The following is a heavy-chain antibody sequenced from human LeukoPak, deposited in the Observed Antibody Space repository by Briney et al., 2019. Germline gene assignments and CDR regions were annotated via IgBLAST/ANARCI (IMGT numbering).Heavy chain of an antibody. CDR2: INPNSGGA. CDR1: GYTFTGYY. J-gene: IGHJ4*02. V-gene: IGHV1-2*02. Sequence: ASVKVSCKASGYTFTGYYIHWVRQAPGQGLEWMGWINPNSGGANYAQQFQGRVTMTRDTSVSTAYMELSRLQDDDTAVYYCARGRGASPYYFDYWGQGTLVSVSP. CDR3: ARGRGASPYYFDY. D-gene: IGHD1-26*01.